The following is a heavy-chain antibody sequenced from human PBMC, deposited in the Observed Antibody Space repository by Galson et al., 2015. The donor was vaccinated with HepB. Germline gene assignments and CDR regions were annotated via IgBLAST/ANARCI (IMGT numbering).Heavy chain of an antibody. CDR2: IDWDDDK. CDR3: ARAYYYDSSGYYDY. Sequence: PALVKPTQTLTLTCTFSGFSLSTSGMCVSWIRQPPGKALEWLARIDWDDDKYYSTSLKTRLTISKDTSKNQVVLTMTNMDPVDTATYYCARAYYYDSSGYYDYWGQGTLVTVSS. V-gene: IGHV2-70*11. D-gene: IGHD3-22*01. CDR1: GFSLSTSGMC. J-gene: IGHJ4*02.